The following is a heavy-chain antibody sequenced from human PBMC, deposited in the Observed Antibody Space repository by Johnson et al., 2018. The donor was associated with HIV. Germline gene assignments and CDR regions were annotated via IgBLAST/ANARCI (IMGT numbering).Heavy chain of an antibody. V-gene: IGHV3-20*04. D-gene: IGHD3-10*01. CDR1: GFNFDDYG. Sequence: VQLVESGGGVIRPGGSLRVSCVASGFNFDDYGMSWVRQAPGKGLEWVSGINWNGGSTSYADSVKGRFTIPRDNAKKSLFLQMNNLRVEDTALYYCARVSRLGDLELLSDTLDIWGQGTMVTVSS. CDR2: INWNGGST. CDR3: ARVSRLGDLELLSDTLDI. J-gene: IGHJ3*02.